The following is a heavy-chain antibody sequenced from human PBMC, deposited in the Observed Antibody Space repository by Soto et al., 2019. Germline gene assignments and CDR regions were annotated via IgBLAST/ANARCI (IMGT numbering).Heavy chain of an antibody. CDR2: IWFDGSEK. Sequence: SLRLSCAASGFSFSNYGMHWVRQGPGKGLEWVAVIWFDGSEKYYADSLKGRFTISRDNSKNTLYLQINSLRAEDTAVYYCASPIYCSNGVCHGSLDYWGQGTQVSVSS. D-gene: IGHD2-8*01. J-gene: IGHJ4*02. V-gene: IGHV3-33*01. CDR1: GFSFSNYG. CDR3: ASPIYCSNGVCHGSLDY.